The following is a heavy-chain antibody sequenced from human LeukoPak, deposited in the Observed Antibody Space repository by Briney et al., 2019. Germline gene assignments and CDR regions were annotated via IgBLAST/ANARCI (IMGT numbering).Heavy chain of an antibody. V-gene: IGHV4-39*07. D-gene: IGHD6-6*01. CDR1: GGSISSSSYY. CDR2: IYYSGST. Sequence: SETLSLTCTVSGGSISSSSYYWGWLRQPPGKGLEWIGSIYYSGSTYYNPSLKSRVTISVDTSKNQFSLKLSSVTAADTAVYYCARSSIAALDIDYWGQGTLVTVSS. J-gene: IGHJ4*02. CDR3: ARSSIAALDIDY.